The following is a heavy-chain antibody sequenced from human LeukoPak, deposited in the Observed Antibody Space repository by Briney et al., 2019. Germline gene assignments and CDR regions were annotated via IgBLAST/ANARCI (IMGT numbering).Heavy chain of an antibody. CDR2: IAGNGGGI. Sequence: GGSLRLSCVASGFTFSNYAMHWVRQAPGKGLEYVSSIAGNGGGIFYADSVKGRFTISRDNSKNTLYLQMNSLRAEDTAVYYCASPYQGGPQHAFDIWGQGTMVTVSS. J-gene: IGHJ3*02. CDR1: GFTFSNYA. V-gene: IGHV3-64*02. CDR3: ASPYQGGPQHAFDI.